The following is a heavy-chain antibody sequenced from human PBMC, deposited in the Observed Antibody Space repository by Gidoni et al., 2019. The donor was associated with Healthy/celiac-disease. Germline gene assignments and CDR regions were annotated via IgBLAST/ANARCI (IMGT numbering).Heavy chain of an antibody. D-gene: IGHD3-3*01. CDR1: GGSISSGSYY. Sequence: QVQLQESGPGLVKPSQTLYLTCTVSGGSISSGSYYWSWIRQPAGKGLEWIGRIYTRGSTNYNPSLKSRVTISVDTSKNQFSLKLSSVTAADTAVYYCAASPDFWSGYYHNWFDPWGQGTLVTVSS. J-gene: IGHJ5*02. CDR3: AASPDFWSGYYHNWFDP. CDR2: IYTRGST. V-gene: IGHV4-61*02.